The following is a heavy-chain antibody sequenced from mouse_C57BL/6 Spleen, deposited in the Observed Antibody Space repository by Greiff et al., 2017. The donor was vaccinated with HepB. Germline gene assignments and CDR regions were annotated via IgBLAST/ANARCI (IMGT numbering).Heavy chain of an antibody. Sequence: EVKVEESGGGLVQPGGSMKLSCVASGFTFSNYWMNWVRQSPEKGLEWVAQIRLKSDNYATHYAESVKGRFTISRDDSKSSVYLQMNNLRAEDTGIYYCAYYSNYGYFDYWGQGTTLTVSS. D-gene: IGHD2-5*01. J-gene: IGHJ2*01. CDR3: AYYSNYGYFDY. CDR1: GFTFSNYW. V-gene: IGHV6-3*01. CDR2: IRLKSDNYAT.